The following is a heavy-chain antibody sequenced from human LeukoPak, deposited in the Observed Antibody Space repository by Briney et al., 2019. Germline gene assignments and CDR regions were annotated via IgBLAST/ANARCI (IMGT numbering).Heavy chain of an antibody. CDR1: VFTFSSYA. D-gene: IGHD6-13*01. CDR3: AKGSSSWYRNWFDP. CDR2: ISGSGGST. J-gene: IGHJ5*02. V-gene: IGHV3-23*01. Sequence: GGSLRLSCAASVFTFSSYAMSWVRQAPGKGLEWVSAISGSGGSTYYADSVKGRFTISRDNSKNTLYLQMNSLRAEDTAVYYCAKGSSSWYRNWFDPWGQGTLVTVSS.